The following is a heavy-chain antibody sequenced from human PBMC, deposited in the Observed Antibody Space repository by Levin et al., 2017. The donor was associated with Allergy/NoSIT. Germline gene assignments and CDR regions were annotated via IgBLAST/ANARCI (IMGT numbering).Heavy chain of an antibody. CDR3: ARRYCSSVSCLLDY. CDR2: ISSGGSTK. Sequence: GGSLRLFCVASGFTFSSYEMNWVRQAPGKGLEWVSYISSGGSTKSYADSVKGRFTISRDNAKNSLYLQMNSLRAEDTAVYYCARRYCSSVSCLLDYWGQGTLVTVSS. CDR1: GFTFSSYE. D-gene: IGHD2-2*01. V-gene: IGHV3-48*03. J-gene: IGHJ4*02.